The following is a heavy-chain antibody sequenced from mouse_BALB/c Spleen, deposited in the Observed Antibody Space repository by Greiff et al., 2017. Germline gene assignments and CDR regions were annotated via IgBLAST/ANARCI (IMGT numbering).Heavy chain of an antibody. CDR1: GYAFTNYL. CDR2: INPGSGGT. CDR3: ARRNEDYDDAMDY. Sequence: QVQLQQSGAELVRPGTSVKVSCKASGYAFTNYLIEWVKQRPGQGLEWIGVINPGSGGTNYNEKFKGKATLTADKSSSTAYMQLSSLTSDDSAVYFCARRNEDYDDAMDYWGQGTSVTVSS. J-gene: IGHJ4*01. D-gene: IGHD2-4*01. V-gene: IGHV1-54*01.